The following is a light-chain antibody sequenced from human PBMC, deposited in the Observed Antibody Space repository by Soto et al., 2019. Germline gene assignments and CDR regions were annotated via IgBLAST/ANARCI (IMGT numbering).Light chain of an antibody. CDR1: SSNIGNYY. CDR3: GSWDGSLNTYV. J-gene: IGLJ1*01. Sequence: QSVLTQPPSVSAAPGQKVTISCSGGSSNIGNYYVSWYQQLPGVAPKLLIFASDKRPSGIPDRFSGSQSGASGTLDITGLQTGDEAAYYCGSWDGSLNTYVFGTGTKLTVL. V-gene: IGLV1-51*01. CDR2: ASD.